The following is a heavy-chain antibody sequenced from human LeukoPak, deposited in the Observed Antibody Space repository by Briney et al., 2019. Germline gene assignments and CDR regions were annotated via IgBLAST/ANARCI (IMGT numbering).Heavy chain of an antibody. CDR3: ARQLGYCSGDSCYFDF. Sequence: GGSLRLSCAASGFTFSSYAMSWVRQAPGKGLEWVSAISGSGGSTYYADSVKGRFTISRDNSRNTLYLQMNSLRVEDTAVYYCARQLGYCSGDSCYFDFWGQGTLVTVSS. CDR2: ISGSGGST. J-gene: IGHJ4*02. D-gene: IGHD2-15*01. CDR1: GFTFSSYA. V-gene: IGHV3-23*01.